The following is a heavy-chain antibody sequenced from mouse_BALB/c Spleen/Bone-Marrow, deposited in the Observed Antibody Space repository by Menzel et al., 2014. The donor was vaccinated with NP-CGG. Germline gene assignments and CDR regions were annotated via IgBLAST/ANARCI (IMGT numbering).Heavy chain of an antibody. CDR1: GFSFPNYG. CDR3: ARNPVGRNYFDY. CDR2: IWSGGST. V-gene: IGHV2-2*02. J-gene: IGHJ2*01. Sequence: VQLVESGPGLVQPSQSLSITCTVSGFSFPNYGVHWVRQSPGKGLEWLGVIWSGGSTDYNAAFISRLSISKDNSKSQVFFKMNSLQVNDTAIYYCARNPVGRNYFDYWGQGTPLTVSS. D-gene: IGHD4-1*01.